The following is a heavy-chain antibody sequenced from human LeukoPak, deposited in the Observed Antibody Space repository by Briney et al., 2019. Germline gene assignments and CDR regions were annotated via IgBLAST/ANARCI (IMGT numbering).Heavy chain of an antibody. CDR1: GFTFRNYW. CDR2: ISPDGSST. V-gene: IGHV3-74*01. CDR3: AELGITMIGGV. D-gene: IGHD3-10*02. J-gene: IGHJ6*04. Sequence: GGSLRLSCVASGFTFRNYWMHWVRQAPGKGLVWLSRISPDGSSTTYADSVKGRFTISRDNAKNSLYLQMNSLRAEDTAIYYCAELGITMIGGVWGKGTTVTISS.